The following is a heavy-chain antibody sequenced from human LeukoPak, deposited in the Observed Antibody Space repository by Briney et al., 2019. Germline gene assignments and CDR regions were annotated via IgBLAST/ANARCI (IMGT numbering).Heavy chain of an antibody. D-gene: IGHD4-17*01. V-gene: IGHV4-59*05. CDR3: ARPIDYGLAYDAFDI. Sequence: PETPSLTCTVSGGSTNTYYWSCSPDPAGERLWWSWSIYVSGRTNYNPSPKRRGSISLDTSTNQLSLTLYSVTASNTRASYCARPIDYGLAYDAFDIWGQGTMVTASS. CDR2: IYVSGRT. CDR1: GGSTNTYY. J-gene: IGHJ3*02.